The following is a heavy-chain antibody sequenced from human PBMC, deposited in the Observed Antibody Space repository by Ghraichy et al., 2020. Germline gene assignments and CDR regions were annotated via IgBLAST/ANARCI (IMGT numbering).Heavy chain of an antibody. CDR1: GYTFTSYG. D-gene: IGHD3-10*01. J-gene: IGHJ4*02. Sequence: ASVKVSCKDSGYTFTSYGISWVRQAPGQGLEWMGWISAYNGNTNYAQKLQGRVTMTTDTSTSTAYMELRSLRSDDTAVYYCARVYGSGSYYVPYYWGQGTLVTVSS. V-gene: IGHV1-18*04. CDR3: ARVYGSGSYYVPYY. CDR2: ISAYNGNT.